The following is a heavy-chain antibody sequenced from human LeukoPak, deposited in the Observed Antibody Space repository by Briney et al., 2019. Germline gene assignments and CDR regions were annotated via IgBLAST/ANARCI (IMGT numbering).Heavy chain of an antibody. CDR2: INHSGST. Sequence: KPSETLSLTCAVYGGSFSGYYWSWIRQPPGKGLEWIGEINHSGSTNYNPSLKSRVTISVDTSKNQFSLKLSSVTAADTAVYYCARGDSSSWYHFDYWGQGTLVTVSS. J-gene: IGHJ4*02. CDR1: GGSFSGYY. V-gene: IGHV4-34*01. D-gene: IGHD6-13*01. CDR3: ARGDSSSWYHFDY.